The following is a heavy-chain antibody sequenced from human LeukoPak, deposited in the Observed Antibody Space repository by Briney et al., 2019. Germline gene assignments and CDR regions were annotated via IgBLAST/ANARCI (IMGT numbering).Heavy chain of an antibody. CDR3: ARSVPILGYYDSSGYYRD. CDR1: GYTFTGYY. D-gene: IGHD3-22*01. CDR2: INPNSGGT. J-gene: IGHJ4*02. V-gene: IGHV1-2*02. Sequence: GASVKVSCKASGYTFTGYYMHWVRQAPGQGLEWMGWINPNSGGTNYAQKFQGRVTTTRDTSISTAYMELSRLRSDDTAVYYCARSVPILGYYDSSGYYRDWGQGTLVTVSS.